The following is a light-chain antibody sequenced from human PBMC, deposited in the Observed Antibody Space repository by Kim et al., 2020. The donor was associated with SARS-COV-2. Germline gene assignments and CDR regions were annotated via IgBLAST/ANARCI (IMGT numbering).Light chain of an antibody. V-gene: IGLV1-47*02. CDR1: SSNIGSNS. Sequence: QSVLTQPPSASGTPGQRVTISCSGSSSNIGSNSVYWYQQLPGTAPKLLIYSNSQRPSGVPDRFSGSKAGTSASLAISGLRSEDEADYHCAAWDASLSGHVFGTGTKVTVL. CDR2: SNS. CDR3: AAWDASLSGHV. J-gene: IGLJ1*01.